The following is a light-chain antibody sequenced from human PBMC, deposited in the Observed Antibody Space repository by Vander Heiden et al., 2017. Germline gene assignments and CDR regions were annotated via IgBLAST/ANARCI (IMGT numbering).Light chain of an antibody. Sequence: DINMTQSPSSLSTSVVARVIITCRASQSISTYLGWYQVKPGKAPKLLIYAASSLPSGVPSRFSGSGSGRDFTLTISSLQPEDSATYYCQQSYSTPWTFGQGTKVEI. J-gene: IGKJ1*01. V-gene: IGKV1-39*01. CDR3: QQSYSTPWT. CDR1: QSISTY. CDR2: AAS.